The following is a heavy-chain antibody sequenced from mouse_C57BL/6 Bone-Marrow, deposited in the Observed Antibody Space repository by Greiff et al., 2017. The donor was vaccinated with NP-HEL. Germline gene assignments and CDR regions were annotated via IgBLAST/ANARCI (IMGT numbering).Heavy chain of an antibody. D-gene: IGHD2-1*01. V-gene: IGHV14-1*01. CDR2: IDPEDGDT. J-gene: IGHJ4*01. CDR3: TTLYGNYEGDYAMDY. CDR1: GFNIKDYY. Sequence: VQLQQSGAELVRPGASVKLSCTASGFNIKDYYMHWVKQRPEQGLEWIGRIDPEDGDTEYAPKFQGKATMTADTSSNTAYLQLSSLTSEDTAVYYCTTLYGNYEGDYAMDYWGQGTSVTVSS.